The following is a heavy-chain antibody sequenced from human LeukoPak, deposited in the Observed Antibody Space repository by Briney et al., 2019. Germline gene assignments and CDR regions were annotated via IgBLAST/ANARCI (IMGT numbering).Heavy chain of an antibody. D-gene: IGHD3-10*01. CDR3: ARASTITMVRGDPGDWFDP. J-gene: IGHJ5*02. CDR1: GFTFSSYA. CDR2: ISGSGGST. V-gene: IGHV3-23*01. Sequence: PGGSLRLSCAASGFTFSSYAMSWVRQAPGKGLEWVSAISGSGGSTYYADSVKGRFTISRDNSKNTLYLQMNSLRAEDTAVYYCARASTITMVRGDPGDWFDPWGQGTLVTVSS.